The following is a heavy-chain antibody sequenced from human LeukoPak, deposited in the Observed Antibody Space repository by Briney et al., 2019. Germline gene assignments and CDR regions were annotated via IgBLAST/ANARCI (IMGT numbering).Heavy chain of an antibody. D-gene: IGHD5-18*01. Sequence: SETLSLTCTVSGGSISSSSYYWGWIRQPPGKGLEWIGSIYHSGSTYYNPSLKSRVTISVDTSKNQFSLKLSSVTAADTAVYYCARDPRRGYSYGFFDYWGQGTLVTVSS. V-gene: IGHV4-39*07. CDR2: IYHSGST. CDR1: GGSISSSSYY. CDR3: ARDPRRGYSYGFFDY. J-gene: IGHJ4*02.